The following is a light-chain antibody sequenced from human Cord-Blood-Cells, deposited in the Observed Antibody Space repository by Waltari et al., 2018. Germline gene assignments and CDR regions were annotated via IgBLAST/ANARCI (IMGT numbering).Light chain of an antibody. V-gene: IGLV2-23*01. CDR2: EGS. CDR1: SRAGVSYHR. CDR3: CSYAGSNCV. Sequence: QSALTQPSSASASPVHSFTISGTGTSRAGVSYHRVSWYQQRPGKAPKLMIYEGSKRPSGVSNRFSGSKSGNTDSLTISGLQAEDEADYYCCSYAGSNCVFGGGTKLTVL. J-gene: IGLJ3*02.